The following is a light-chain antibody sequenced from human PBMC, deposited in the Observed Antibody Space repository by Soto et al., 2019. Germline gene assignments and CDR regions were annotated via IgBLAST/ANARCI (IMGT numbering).Light chain of an antibody. CDR1: QSLLNSDGNTY. V-gene: IGKV2-30*01. Sequence: DVVMTQSPLSLPVTLGQPASISCRSSQSLLNSDGNTYLSWFQQRPGQSPRRLIYKVSNRDSGVPERFSGSGSGTDFTLKISRVEAEDVGVYYCMQGTHWPPWTFGQGTKVEIK. CDR2: KVS. CDR3: MQGTHWPPWT. J-gene: IGKJ1*01.